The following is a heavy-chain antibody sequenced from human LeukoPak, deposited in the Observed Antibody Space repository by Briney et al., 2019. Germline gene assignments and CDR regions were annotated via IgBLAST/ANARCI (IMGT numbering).Heavy chain of an antibody. CDR3: AREGSGYYGYFDL. V-gene: IGHV4-59*01. CDR2: IYYSGST. D-gene: IGHD3-3*01. Sequence: SETLSLTCTVSGGSISSYYWSWIRQPPGKGLEWIGYIYYSGSTNYNPSLRSRVTISVDTSKNQFSLKLSSAPAAHPAVSPFAREGSGYYGYFDLWGRGTLVTVSS. J-gene: IGHJ2*01. CDR1: GGSISSYY.